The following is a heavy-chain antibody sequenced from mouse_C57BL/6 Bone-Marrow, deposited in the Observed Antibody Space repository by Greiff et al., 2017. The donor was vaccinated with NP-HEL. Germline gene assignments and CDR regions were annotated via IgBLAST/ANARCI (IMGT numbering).Heavy chain of an antibody. J-gene: IGHJ1*03. D-gene: IGHD1-1*01. CDR2: IYPGNSDT. CDR3: TSYYYGSSLYWYFDV. Sequence: EVQLQQSGTVLARPGASVKMSCKTSGYTFTSYWMHWVKQRPGQGLEWIGAIYPGNSDTSYNQKFKGKAKLTAVTSASTAYMELSSLTNEDSAVYYCTSYYYGSSLYWYFDVWGTGTTVTVSS. V-gene: IGHV1-5*01. CDR1: GYTFTSYW.